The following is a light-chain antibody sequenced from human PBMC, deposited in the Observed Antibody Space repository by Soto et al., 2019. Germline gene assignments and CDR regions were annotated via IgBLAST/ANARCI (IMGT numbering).Light chain of an antibody. CDR2: GAS. CDR1: QSVSSSY. J-gene: IGKJ1*01. CDR3: QQYGSSPVT. Sequence: EIVLTQSPGTLSLSPGERGTLSCRSSQSVSSSYLAWYQQKPGQAPRLLIYGASSRATGIPDRFSGSGSGTDFTLTISRLEPEDFAVYYCQQYGSSPVTFGQGTKVDIK. V-gene: IGKV3-20*01.